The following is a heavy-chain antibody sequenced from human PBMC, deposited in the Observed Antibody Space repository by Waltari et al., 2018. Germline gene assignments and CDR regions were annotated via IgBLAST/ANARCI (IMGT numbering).Heavy chain of an antibody. V-gene: IGHV3-48*01. CDR3: ARDLSGYPDAFDI. CDR1: GFTFSSYS. Sequence: EVQLVESGGGLVQPGGSLRLSCAASGFTFSSYSMNWVRQAPGKGLEWVSYISSSSSTIYYADSVKGRFTISRDNAKNSLYLQMNSLRAEDTAVYYCARDLSGYPDAFDIWGQGTMVTVSS. J-gene: IGHJ3*02. CDR2: ISSSSSTI. D-gene: IGHD3-22*01.